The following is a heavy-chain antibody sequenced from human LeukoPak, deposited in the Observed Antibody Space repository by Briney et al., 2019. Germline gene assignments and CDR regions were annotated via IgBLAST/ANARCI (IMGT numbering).Heavy chain of an antibody. Sequence: SQTLSLTCTVSGGSISSGSYYWSWIRQPAGKGLEWIGRIYTSGSSNYNPSLKSRVTISVDTSKNQFSLKLSSVTAADTAVYYCARAIRYDSNGYYFSPEEYFQHRGQGTLVTVSS. V-gene: IGHV4-61*02. CDR2: IYTSGSS. J-gene: IGHJ1*01. D-gene: IGHD3-22*01. CDR3: ARAIRYDSNGYYFSPEEYFQH. CDR1: GGSISSGSYY.